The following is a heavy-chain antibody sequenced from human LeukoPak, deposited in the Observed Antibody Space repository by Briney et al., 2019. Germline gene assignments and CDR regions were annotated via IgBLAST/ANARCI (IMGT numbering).Heavy chain of an antibody. CDR2: INTKSRTI. CDR1: GFTFSTYT. CDR3: VRDRNWAFDY. D-gene: IGHD7-27*01. V-gene: IGHV3-48*01. Sequence: GGSLRLSCAASGFTFSTYTMHWIRQAPGKGLEWVSFINTKSRTIYYADSVKGRFTISRDNAKNSLYLQMNSLRAEDTALYYCVRDRNWAFDYWGQGTLVTVSS. J-gene: IGHJ4*02.